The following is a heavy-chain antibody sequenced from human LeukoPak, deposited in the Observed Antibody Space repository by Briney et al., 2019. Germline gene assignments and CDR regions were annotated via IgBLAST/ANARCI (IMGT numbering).Heavy chain of an antibody. CDR2: ISAYNGNT. Sequence: ASVKVSCKASGYTFTSYGISWVRQAPGQGLEWMGWISAYNGNTNHAQKLQGRVTMTTDTSTSTAYMELRSLRSDDTAVYYCARVLGYCSSTSCYDFDYWGQGTLVTVSS. CDR1: GYTFTSYG. D-gene: IGHD2-2*01. CDR3: ARVLGYCSSTSCYDFDY. J-gene: IGHJ4*02. V-gene: IGHV1-18*01.